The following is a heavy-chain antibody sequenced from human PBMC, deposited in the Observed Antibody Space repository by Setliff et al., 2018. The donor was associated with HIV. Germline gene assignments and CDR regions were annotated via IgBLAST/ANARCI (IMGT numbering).Heavy chain of an antibody. CDR3: ARDHNSGTLRAFDL. CDR1: GDPINSHY. V-gene: IGHV4-59*11. D-gene: IGHD1-26*01. CDR2: ISYSEYT. J-gene: IGHJ3*01. Sequence: PSETLSLTCTVSGDPINSHYWSWIRQPPGEGLEWIGHISYSEYTNYNPSLKSRVTISLDTSKKHFSLDLYSVTAADTAVYYCARDHNSGTLRAFDLWGQGTKVTVSS.